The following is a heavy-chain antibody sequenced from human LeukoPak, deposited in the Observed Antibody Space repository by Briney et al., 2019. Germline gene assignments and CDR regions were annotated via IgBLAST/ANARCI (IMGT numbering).Heavy chain of an antibody. D-gene: IGHD3-10*01. CDR1: GGSISSYY. CDR3: ARDLLPGENAFDI. Sequence: PSETLSLTCTVSGGSISSYYWSWIRQPPGKGLEWIGYIYYSGSTNYNPSLKSRVTISVDTSKNQFSLKLSSVTAADTAVYYCARDLLPGENAFDIWGQGTMVTVSS. V-gene: IGHV4-59*01. J-gene: IGHJ3*02. CDR2: IYYSGST.